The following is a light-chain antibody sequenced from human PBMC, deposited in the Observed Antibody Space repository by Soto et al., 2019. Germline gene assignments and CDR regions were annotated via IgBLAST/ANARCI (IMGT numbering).Light chain of an antibody. J-gene: IGLJ1*01. CDR3: SSYTTSNTRQIV. V-gene: IGLV2-14*01. CDR1: SSDVGGYNY. CDR2: DVS. Sequence: LTQPASVSGSPGQSITISCTGTSSDVGGYNYVSWYQQHPGKAPKFMIYDVSNRPSGVSNRFSGSKSGNTASLTISGLQAEDEADYYCSSYTTSNTRQIVFGTGAKVTVL.